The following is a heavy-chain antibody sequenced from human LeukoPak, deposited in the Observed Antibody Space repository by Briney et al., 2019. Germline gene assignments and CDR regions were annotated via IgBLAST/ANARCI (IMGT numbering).Heavy chain of an antibody. D-gene: IGHD4-17*01. J-gene: IGHJ3*02. CDR3: ARGSELSVTGAFDI. CDR1: GGSFSGYF. CDR2: INDSGLT. V-gene: IGHV4-34*01. Sequence: SETLSLTCVVDGGSFSGYFWSWIRQPPGKGLEWIGDINDSGLTSSNPSLKSRVSISADTSKNQFSLKLSSVTAADTAVYYCARGSELSVTGAFDIWGQGTMVTVSS.